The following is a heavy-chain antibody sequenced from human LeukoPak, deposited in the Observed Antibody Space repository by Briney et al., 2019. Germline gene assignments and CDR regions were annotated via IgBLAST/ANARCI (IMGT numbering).Heavy chain of an antibody. J-gene: IGHJ6*02. Sequence: ASVKVSCKASGYTFTSDDINWVRQATGQGLEWMGWMNPNSGNTGYAQKFQGRVTMTRNTSISTAYMELSNLRSEDTAVYYCARRPVGYTALDVWGQGTRSPSP. CDR3: ARRPVGYTALDV. V-gene: IGHV1-8*01. CDR1: GYTFTSDD. D-gene: IGHD2-15*01. CDR2: MNPNSGNT.